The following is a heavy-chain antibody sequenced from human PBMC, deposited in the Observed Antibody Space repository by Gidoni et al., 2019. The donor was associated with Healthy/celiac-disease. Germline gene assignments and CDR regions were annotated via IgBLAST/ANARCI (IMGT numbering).Heavy chain of an antibody. J-gene: IGHJ4*02. V-gene: IGHV3-23*01. CDR2: ISGSGGSS. CDR1: GFTFSSYA. D-gene: IGHD3-10*01. Sequence: EVQLLESGGGLVQPGGSLRLSCAASGFTFSSYAMSWVRQAPGKGLEWVSAISGSGGSSYYADSVKGRFTISRDNSKNTLYLQMNSLRAEDTAVYYCASDLRGVRGVIGYWGQGTLVTVSS. CDR3: ASDLRGVRGVIGY.